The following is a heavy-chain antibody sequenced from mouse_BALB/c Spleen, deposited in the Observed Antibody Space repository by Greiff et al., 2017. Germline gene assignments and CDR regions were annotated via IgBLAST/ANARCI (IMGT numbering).Heavy chain of an antibody. D-gene: IGHD1-1*01. CDR2: ILPGSGST. CDR1: GYTFSSYW. J-gene: IGHJ4*01. CDR3: ASPYYYGSSLYAMDY. V-gene: IGHV1-9*01. Sequence: QVHVKQSGAELMKPGASVKISCKATGYTFSSYWIEWVKQRPGHGLEWIGEILPGSGSTNYNEKFKGKATFTADTSSNTAYMQLSSLTSEDSAVYYCASPYYYGSSLYAMDYWGQGTSVTVSS.